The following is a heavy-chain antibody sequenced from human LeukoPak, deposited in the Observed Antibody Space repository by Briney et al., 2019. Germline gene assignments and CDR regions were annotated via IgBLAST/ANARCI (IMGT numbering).Heavy chain of an antibody. Sequence: ASETLSLTCTVSGGSISSYYWSWIRQPPGKGLEWIGYIYYNGSTYYNPSLKSRVTISVDTSKNQFSLKLSSVTAADTAVYYCARTSLGGAWFDPWGQGTLVTVSS. CDR2: IYYNGST. CDR3: ARTSLGGAWFDP. V-gene: IGHV4-59*08. J-gene: IGHJ5*02. CDR1: GGSISSYY. D-gene: IGHD3-10*01.